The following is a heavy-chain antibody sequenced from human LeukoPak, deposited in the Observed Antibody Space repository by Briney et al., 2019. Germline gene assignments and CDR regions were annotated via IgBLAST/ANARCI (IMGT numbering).Heavy chain of an antibody. CDR2: IYTSGST. CDR1: GGSISSYY. J-gene: IGHJ4*02. V-gene: IGHV4-4*07. D-gene: IGHD2-15*01. CDR3: ARHRIDFFDY. Sequence: SETLSLTCTVSGGSISSYYWSWIRQPAGKGLEWIGRIYTSGSTNYNPSLKSRVTMSIDASKNQLSLKLSSVTAADTAVYYCARHRIDFFDYWGQGTLVTVSS.